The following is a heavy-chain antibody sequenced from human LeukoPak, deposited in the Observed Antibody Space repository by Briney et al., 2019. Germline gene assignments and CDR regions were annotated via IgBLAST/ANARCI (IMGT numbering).Heavy chain of an antibody. V-gene: IGHV2-5*01. CDR2: IYWNDDK. D-gene: IGHD2-2*01. CDR1: GFSLSTSGVG. J-gene: IGHJ4*02. CDR3: AHNGVYCSSTSCYDY. Sequence: SGPTLVNPTQTLTLTCTFSGFSLSTSGVGVGWIRQPPGKALEWLALIYWNDDKRCSPSLKSRLTITKDTPKNQVVLTMTNMDPVHTATYYCAHNGVYCSSTSCYDYWGQGTLVTVSS.